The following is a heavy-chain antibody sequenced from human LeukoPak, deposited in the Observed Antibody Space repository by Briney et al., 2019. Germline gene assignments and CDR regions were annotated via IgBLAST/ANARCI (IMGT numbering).Heavy chain of an antibody. J-gene: IGHJ4*02. CDR1: GGSISSYY. V-gene: IGHV4-59*01. D-gene: IGHD5-18*01. Sequence: SETLSLTCTVSGGSISSYYWSWIRQPPGRGLEWIGYIYYSGSINYNPSLKSRVTISVDTSKNQFSLKLSSVTAADTAVYYCASNQIGYSYGFNWGQGTLVTVSS. CDR3: ASNQIGYSYGFN. CDR2: IYYSGSI.